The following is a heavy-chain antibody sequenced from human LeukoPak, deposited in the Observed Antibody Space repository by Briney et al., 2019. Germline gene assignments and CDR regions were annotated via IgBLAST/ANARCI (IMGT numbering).Heavy chain of an antibody. CDR2: IYYSGST. Sequence: SETLSLTCTVSGGSISSYYWSWIRQPPGKGLEWIGYIYYSGSTNYNPSLKSRVTISVDTSKNQFSLKLSSVTAADTAVYYCARDAGSGSRHMDVWGKGTTVTFSS. D-gene: IGHD3-10*01. J-gene: IGHJ6*03. V-gene: IGHV4-59*01. CDR3: ARDAGSGSRHMDV. CDR1: GGSISSYY.